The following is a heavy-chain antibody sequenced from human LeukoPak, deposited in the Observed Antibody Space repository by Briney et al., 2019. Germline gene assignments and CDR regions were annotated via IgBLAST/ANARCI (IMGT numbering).Heavy chain of an antibody. J-gene: IGHJ4*02. CDR1: GFPLSRSA. CDR2: ISGSGSGGST. Sequence: GGSLRLSCAASGFPLSRSAMSWVRQAPGKGLEWVSNISGSGSGGSTYYADSVKGRFTISRDNSKNTLYLQMNSLRAEDTAVYYCAKSCHQPFGYWGQGTLVNVS. V-gene: IGHV3-23*01. CDR3: AKSCHQPFGY.